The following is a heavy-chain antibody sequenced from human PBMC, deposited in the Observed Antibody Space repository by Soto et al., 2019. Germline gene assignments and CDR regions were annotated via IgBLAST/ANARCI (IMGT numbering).Heavy chain of an antibody. CDR3: ASIFRYDFLSDSPFYAMDV. CDR2: IYYNGTT. J-gene: IGHJ6*02. Sequence: QVQLQESGPGLVKPADTLSLTCAVCAYSISSGNWWGWIRQPPGKGLEWIGYIYYNGTTYYNPSRTSRVTLSVDTSKTLFFLKVRPLTAVDTAVYFCASIFRYDFLSDSPFYAMDVWGQGTTVIVSS. V-gene: IGHV4-28*01. CDR1: AYSISSGNW. D-gene: IGHD3-3*01.